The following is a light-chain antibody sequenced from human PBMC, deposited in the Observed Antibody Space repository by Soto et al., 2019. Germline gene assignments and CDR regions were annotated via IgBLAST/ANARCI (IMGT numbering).Light chain of an antibody. CDR3: SSYAGSNNSLYV. CDR2: EVS. V-gene: IGLV2-8*01. Sequence: QSALTQPPSASGSPGQSVTISCTGTSSDVGGYNYVSWYQQHPGKAPKLMIYEVSKRPSGVPDRFSGSKSGNTASLTVPGLQAEDEADYYCSSYAGSNNSLYVFGTGTKLTVL. CDR1: SSDVGGYNY. J-gene: IGLJ1*01.